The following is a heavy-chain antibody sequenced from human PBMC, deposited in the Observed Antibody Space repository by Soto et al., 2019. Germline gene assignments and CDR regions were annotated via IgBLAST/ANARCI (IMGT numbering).Heavy chain of an antibody. D-gene: IGHD3-3*02. Sequence: SVKVSCKASGGTFNSYTISWVRHAPGQGLEWMGRIIPILGIANYAQKFQGRVTITADKSTSTAYMELSSLRSEDTAVYYCASDLTHLSYFDYWGQGTLVTVSS. CDR1: GGTFNSYT. J-gene: IGHJ4*02. CDR3: ASDLTHLSYFDY. CDR2: IIPILGIA. V-gene: IGHV1-69*02.